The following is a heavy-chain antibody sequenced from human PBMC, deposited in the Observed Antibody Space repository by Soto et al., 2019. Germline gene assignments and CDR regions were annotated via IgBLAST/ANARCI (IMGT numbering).Heavy chain of an antibody. Sequence: PGWSLRLSCSASVFTFSGYWMHWFRQVPGKGLVWVSRINSDGSSRSYADSVKGRFTISRDNAKNTLHLQMNSLRAEDTAVYYCARVGLGAFDAFDVWGQGALVTVSS. CDR2: INSDGSSR. CDR1: VFTFSGYW. J-gene: IGHJ3*01. CDR3: ARVGLGAFDAFDV. V-gene: IGHV3-74*01. D-gene: IGHD1-26*01.